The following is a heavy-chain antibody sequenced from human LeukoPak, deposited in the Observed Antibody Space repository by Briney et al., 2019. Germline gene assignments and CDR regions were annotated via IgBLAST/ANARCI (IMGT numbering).Heavy chain of an antibody. V-gene: IGHV1-18*01. Sequence: ASVKVSCKASGYTFTSYDINWVRQATGQGLEWMGWISAYNGNTNYAQKLQGRVTMTTDTSTSTAYMELRSLRSDDTAVYYCARDSLWFGELVRSFDYWGQGTLVTVSS. CDR1: GYTFTSYD. CDR2: ISAYNGNT. J-gene: IGHJ4*02. D-gene: IGHD3-10*01. CDR3: ARDSLWFGELVRSFDY.